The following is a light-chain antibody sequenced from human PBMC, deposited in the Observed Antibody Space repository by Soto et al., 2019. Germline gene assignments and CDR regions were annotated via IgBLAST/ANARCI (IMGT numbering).Light chain of an antibody. CDR2: GAF. J-gene: IGKJ4*01. V-gene: IGKV3-20*01. CDR1: PSVTNY. CDR3: QQYGTSPPLT. Sequence: IVLTPSPGTRSFSPVEIVTLSFSASPSVTNYLAWYQQKPGQAPRLLIYGAFNRATGIPDRFSGSGSATDFTLTISRLEPEDFAVYYCQQYGTSPPLTFGGGTKVDIK.